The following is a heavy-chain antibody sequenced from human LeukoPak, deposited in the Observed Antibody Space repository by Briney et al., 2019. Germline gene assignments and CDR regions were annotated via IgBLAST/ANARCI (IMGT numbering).Heavy chain of an antibody. CDR1: GDSISSGSNS. CDR2: IYSSGST. D-gene: IGHD3-22*01. J-gene: IGHJ4*02. CDR3: ARESSGYPYYFDF. Sequence: SQTLSLTCTVSGDSISSGSNSWNWIRQPAGKDPEWIGRIYSSGSTSYNPSLKSRVTISVDTSKKQFSLTLSSVTAADTAVYYCARESSGYPYYFDFWGQGTLVTLSS. V-gene: IGHV4-61*02.